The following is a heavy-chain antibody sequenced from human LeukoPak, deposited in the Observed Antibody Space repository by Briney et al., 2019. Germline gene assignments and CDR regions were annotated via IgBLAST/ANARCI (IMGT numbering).Heavy chain of an antibody. Sequence: ASVKVSCKASGYTFTSYGISWVRQAPGQGLEWMGWISAYNGNTNYAQKLQGRVTMTTDTSTSTAYMELRSLRSDDTAVYYCARDRHLYGSGSYYEDDYWGQGTLVTVSS. CDR1: GYTFTSYG. CDR2: ISAYNGNT. CDR3: ARDRHLYGSGSYYEDDY. J-gene: IGHJ4*02. D-gene: IGHD3-10*01. V-gene: IGHV1-18*01.